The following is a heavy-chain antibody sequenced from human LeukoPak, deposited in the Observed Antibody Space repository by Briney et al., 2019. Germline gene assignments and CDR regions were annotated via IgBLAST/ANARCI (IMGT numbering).Heavy chain of an antibody. CDR1: GFTFSSYA. Sequence: PGGSLRLSCAASGFTFSSYAMSWVRQAPGKGLEWVSAISGSGGSTYYADSVKGRSTISRDNSKNTLYLQMNSLRVEDTAVYYCARARGGYDLDYWGQGTLVTVSS. CDR3: ARARGGYDLDY. J-gene: IGHJ4*02. CDR2: ISGSGGST. V-gene: IGHV3-23*01. D-gene: IGHD5-12*01.